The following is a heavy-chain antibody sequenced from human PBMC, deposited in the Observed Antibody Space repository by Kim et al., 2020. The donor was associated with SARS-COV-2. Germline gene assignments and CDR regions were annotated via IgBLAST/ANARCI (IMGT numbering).Heavy chain of an antibody. CDR2: INPSGGST. V-gene: IGHV1-46*01. Sequence: ASVKVSCKASGYTFTSYYMHWVRQAPGQGLEWMGIINPSGGSTSYAQKFQGRVTMTRDTSTSTVYMELSSLRSEDTAVYYCARNYYGSGSYYIFDYWGQGTLVTVSS. J-gene: IGHJ4*02. CDR3: ARNYYGSGSYYIFDY. CDR1: GYTFTSYY. D-gene: IGHD3-10*01.